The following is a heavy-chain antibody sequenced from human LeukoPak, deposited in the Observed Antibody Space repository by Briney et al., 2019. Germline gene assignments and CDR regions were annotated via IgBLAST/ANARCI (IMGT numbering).Heavy chain of an antibody. D-gene: IGHD1-26*01. V-gene: IGHV1-46*01. Sequence: GASVKVSCKASGYTFTSYYIHWVRQAPGQGLEWMGIINPSGGSTTYAQILQGRVTMTRDTSTSTVYMELSSLRSEDTAVYYCARGPQVGAFDLWGQGTMVTVSS. CDR3: ARGPQVGAFDL. J-gene: IGHJ3*01. CDR2: INPSGGST. CDR1: GYTFTSYY.